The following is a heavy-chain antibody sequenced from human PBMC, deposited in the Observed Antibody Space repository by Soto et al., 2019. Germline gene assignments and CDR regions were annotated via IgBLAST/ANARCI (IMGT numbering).Heavy chain of an antibody. CDR3: ARGSSNWAYYFDF. CDR1: GFTFSGYS. V-gene: IGHV3-48*02. D-gene: IGHD6-13*01. J-gene: IGHJ4*02. Sequence: EVHLVESGGGLVQPGGSLRLSCAASGFTFSGYSLNRVRQAPGKGLEWVSYITSSGTTVYYADSVRGRFTISRDNAKNSLYLQMNSLRDDDTAVYYCARGSSNWAYYFDFWGQGTLVTVSS. CDR2: ITSSGTTV.